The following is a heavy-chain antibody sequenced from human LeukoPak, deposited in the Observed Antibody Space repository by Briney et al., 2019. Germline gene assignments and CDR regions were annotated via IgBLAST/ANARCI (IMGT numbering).Heavy chain of an antibody. V-gene: IGHV3-33*01. CDR1: GFTFSTYG. CDR3: ARGEGDGSSWFGY. Sequence: GGSLRLSCAASGFTFSTYGMHWVRQAPGKGLEWVAVIWYDGSNKYYADSVKGRFTISRDNSKNTLYLQMSTLRAEDTAVYYCARGEGDGSSWFGYWGRGTLVTVSS. J-gene: IGHJ4*02. D-gene: IGHD6-13*01. CDR2: IWYDGSNK.